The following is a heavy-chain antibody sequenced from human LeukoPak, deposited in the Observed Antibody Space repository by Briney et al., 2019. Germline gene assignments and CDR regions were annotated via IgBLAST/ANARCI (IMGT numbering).Heavy chain of an antibody. CDR2: IYYSGST. D-gene: IGHD6-13*01. Sequence: SETLSLTCTVSGGSIRNYYWSWIRQPPGKGLEWIGYIYYSGSTNYNPSLKSRVTISVDTSKNQFSLKLSSVTAADTAVYYCARAYSSSWFDYWGQGTLVTVSS. CDR1: GGSIRNYY. J-gene: IGHJ4*02. CDR3: ARAYSSSWFDY. V-gene: IGHV4-59*01.